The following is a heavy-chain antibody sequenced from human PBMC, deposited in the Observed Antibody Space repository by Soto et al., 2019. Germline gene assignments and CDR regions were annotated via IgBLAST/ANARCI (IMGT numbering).Heavy chain of an antibody. D-gene: IGHD4-17*01. CDR2: ISAYNGNT. CDR3: ARWGGGYGDYGYYYYYMDV. V-gene: IGHV1-18*01. CDR1: GYTFTSYV. Sequence: ASVKVSCKASGYTFTSYVISWVRQAPGQGLEWMGWISAYNGNTNYAQKLQGRVTMTTDTSTSTAYMELRSLRSDDTAVYYCARWGGGYGDYGYYYYYMDVWGKGTTVTVSS. J-gene: IGHJ6*03.